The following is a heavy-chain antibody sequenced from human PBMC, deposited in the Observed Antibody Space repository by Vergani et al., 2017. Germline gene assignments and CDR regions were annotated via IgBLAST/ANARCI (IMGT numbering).Heavy chain of an antibody. CDR2: IYPGDSDT. CDR1: GYSFTSYW. Sequence: EVQLVQSGAEVKKPGESLKISCKGSGYSFTSYWIGWVRQMPGKGLEWMGIIYPGDSDTRYSPSFQGQVTISADKSISTAYLQWSSLKASDTAMYYCARHDQPPQYNYDFWIGYYRNYYYYGMDVGGQGTTVTVSS. V-gene: IGHV5-51*01. CDR3: ARHDQPPQYNYDFWIGYYRNYYYYGMDV. D-gene: IGHD3-3*01. J-gene: IGHJ6*02.